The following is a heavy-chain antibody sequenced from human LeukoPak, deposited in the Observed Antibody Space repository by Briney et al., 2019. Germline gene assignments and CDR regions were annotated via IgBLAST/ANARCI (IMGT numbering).Heavy chain of an antibody. V-gene: IGHV3-20*04. J-gene: IGHJ4*02. CDR3: AKDSESGIAAAGPGDFDY. CDR2: INWNGGST. CDR1: GFTFDDYG. D-gene: IGHD6-13*01. Sequence: AGGSLRLSCAASGFTFDDYGMSWVRQAPGKGLEWVSGINWNGGSTGYADSVKGRFTISRDNAKNSLYLQMNSLRAEDTALYYCAKDSESGIAAAGPGDFDYWGQGTLVTVSS.